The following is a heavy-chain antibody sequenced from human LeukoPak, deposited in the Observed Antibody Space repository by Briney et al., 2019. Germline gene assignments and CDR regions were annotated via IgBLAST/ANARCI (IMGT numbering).Heavy chain of an antibody. V-gene: IGHV1-69*05. CDR1: GGTSSSYA. D-gene: IGHD5-24*01. J-gene: IGHJ4*02. Sequence: SVKVSCKVSGGTSSSYAISWVRQAPGQGLEWMGRIIPIFGTANYAQKFQGRVTITTDESTSTAYMELSSLRSEDTAVYYCARAPKTYQPGRDGYKFDYWGQGTLVTVSS. CDR2: IIPIFGTA. CDR3: ARAPKTYQPGRDGYKFDY.